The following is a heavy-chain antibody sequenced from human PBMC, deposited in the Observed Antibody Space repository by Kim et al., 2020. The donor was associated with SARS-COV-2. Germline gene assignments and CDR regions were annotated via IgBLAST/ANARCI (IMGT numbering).Heavy chain of an antibody. V-gene: IGHV3-66*01. D-gene: IGHD1-26*01. J-gene: IGHJ6*02. Sequence: VKGRFTISRDNSKNTLYLQMNSLRAEDTAVYYCARGGSGATTAYYYGMDVWGQGTTVTVSS. CDR3: ARGGSGATTAYYYGMDV.